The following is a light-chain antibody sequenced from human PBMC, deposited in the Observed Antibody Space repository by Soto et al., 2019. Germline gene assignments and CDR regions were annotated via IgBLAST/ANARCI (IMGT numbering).Light chain of an antibody. CDR2: KAS. CDR3: QQYNSYLYT. Sequence: DIQMTQSPSTLSASVGDRVTITCRASQSISNWLAWYQQKPGKAPKLLIYKASSLESGVPSRFSGSGSGTEFTLTISSLQPDDFATYYCQQYNSYLYTFGQGTKVDI. J-gene: IGKJ2*01. V-gene: IGKV1-5*03. CDR1: QSISNW.